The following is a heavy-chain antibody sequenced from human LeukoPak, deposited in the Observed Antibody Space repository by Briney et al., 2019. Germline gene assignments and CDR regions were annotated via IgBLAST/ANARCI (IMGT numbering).Heavy chain of an antibody. D-gene: IGHD4-23*01. Sequence: GGSLRLSCAASGFIFSSYTMNWVRQAPGKGLEWVSSISSSSSYIYYADSVKGRFTISRDNAKNSLYLQMNSLRAEDTAVYYCARDGDTVLTRGYYYYMDVWGKGTTVTVSS. CDR2: ISSSSSYI. CDR3: ARDGDTVLTRGYYYYMDV. CDR1: GFIFSSYT. J-gene: IGHJ6*03. V-gene: IGHV3-21*01.